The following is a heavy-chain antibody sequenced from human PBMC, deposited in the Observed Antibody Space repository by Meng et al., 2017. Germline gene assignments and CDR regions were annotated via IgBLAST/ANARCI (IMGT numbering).Heavy chain of an antibody. CDR3: ARALKHYYDSSGYRVGYFDY. V-gene: IGHV1-69*01. D-gene: IGHD3-22*01. CDR1: GGTFSSYA. Sequence: QAERVQVGAEVKKPGSSVKVSCKAFGGTFSSYAISWVRQAPGQGLEWMGGIIPIFGTANYAQKFQGRVTITADESTSTAYMELSSLRSEDTAVYYCARALKHYYDSSGYRVGYFDYWGQGTLVTVSS. CDR2: IIPIFGTA. J-gene: IGHJ4*02.